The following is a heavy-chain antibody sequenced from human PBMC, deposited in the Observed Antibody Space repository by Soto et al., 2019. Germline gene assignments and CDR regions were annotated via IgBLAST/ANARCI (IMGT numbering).Heavy chain of an antibody. J-gene: IGHJ4*02. CDR1: GGSISSGDYY. V-gene: IGHV4-30-4*01. CDR3: ARGLDRTSGYRRYYFDY. Sequence: QVQLQESGPGLVKPSQTLSLTCTVSGGSISSGDYYWSWIRQPPGKALEWIGYIYYSGSTYYTPSLKSRVTISVDTSKNQFSLKLSSVTAADTAVYYCARGLDRTSGYRRYYFDYWGQGTLVTVSS. D-gene: IGHD3-22*01. CDR2: IYYSGST.